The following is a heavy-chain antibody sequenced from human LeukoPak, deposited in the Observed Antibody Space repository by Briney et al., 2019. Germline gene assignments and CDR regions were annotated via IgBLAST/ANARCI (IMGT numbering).Heavy chain of an antibody. V-gene: IGHV3-7*01. J-gene: IGHJ4*02. Sequence: RAGGSLRLSCAASGFTFSRYWMNWVCQAPGKGLEWVANIREDGSKKYYVDSVKGRFTISRDNTKNLLYLEMSSLRAEDTAVYYCGVVYWGQGTLVTVSS. CDR1: GFTFSRYW. CDR2: IREDGSKK. CDR3: GVVY.